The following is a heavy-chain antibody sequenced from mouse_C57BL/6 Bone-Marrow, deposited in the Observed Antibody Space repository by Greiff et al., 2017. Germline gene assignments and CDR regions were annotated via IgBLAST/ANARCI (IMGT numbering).Heavy chain of an antibody. D-gene: IGHD1-1*01. V-gene: IGHV1-81*01. J-gene: IGHJ3*01. CDR3: ARDYGSSYGFAY. CDR1: GYTFTSYG. CDR2: IYPRSGNT. Sequence: QVQLQQSGAELARPGASVKLSCKASGYTFTSYGISWVKQRTGQGLEWIGEIYPRSGNTYYNEKFKGKATLTADKSSSTAYMELRRLTSEDSAVYFCARDYGSSYGFAYWGQGTLVTVSA.